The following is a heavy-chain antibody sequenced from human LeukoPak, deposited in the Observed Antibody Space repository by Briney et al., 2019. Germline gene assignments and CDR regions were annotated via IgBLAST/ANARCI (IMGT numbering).Heavy chain of an antibody. V-gene: IGHV4-34*01. CDR3: ARGLWSQTYYFDY. D-gene: IGHD2-21*01. CDR1: GGSFSGYY. CDR2: INHSGST. Sequence: SETLSLTCAVYGGSFSGYYWSWIRQPPGKGLEWIGEINHSGSTNYNPSLKSRVTISVDTSKNQFSLKLSSVTAADTAVYYCARGLWSQTYYFDYWGQGTLVTVSS. J-gene: IGHJ4*02.